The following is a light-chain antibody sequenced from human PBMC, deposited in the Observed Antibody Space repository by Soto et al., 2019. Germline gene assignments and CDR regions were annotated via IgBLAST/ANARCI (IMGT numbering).Light chain of an antibody. CDR1: QSISSW. V-gene: IGKV1-5*01. J-gene: IGKJ5*01. CDR2: DAS. CDR3: QQYENLPT. Sequence: DIQMSQSPSTLSASAGDRVIITCRTSQSISSWLAWYQQTPGKAPKLLIYDASSLESGVPSRFSGSGSGTEFTLTISSLQPDDFATYYCQQYENLPTFGQGTRLEIK.